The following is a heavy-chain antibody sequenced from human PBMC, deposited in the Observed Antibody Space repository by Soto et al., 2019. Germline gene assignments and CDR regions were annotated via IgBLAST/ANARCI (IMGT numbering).Heavy chain of an antibody. D-gene: IGHD3-16*02. CDR2: INAGNGNT. V-gene: IGHV1-3*01. CDR1: GYTFTSYA. CDR3: AREEVSVVYYYYGMDV. J-gene: IGHJ6*02. Sequence: ASVKVSCKASGYTFTSYAMHWVRQAPGQRLEWMGWINAGNGNTKYSQKFQGRVTITRDTSASTAYMGLSSLRSEDTAVYYCAREEVSVVYYYYGMDVWGQGTTVTVSS.